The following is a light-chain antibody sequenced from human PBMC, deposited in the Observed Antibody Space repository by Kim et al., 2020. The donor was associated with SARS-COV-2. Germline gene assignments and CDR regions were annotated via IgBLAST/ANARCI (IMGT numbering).Light chain of an antibody. J-gene: IGLJ2*01. CDR3: GTWDTGLSAGV. CDR1: TSHVGANY. CDR2: DND. Sequence: GQKVPISCSVSTSHVGANYVSGCQQLPGAAPKLLIYDNDQRPAGIPDRFSGSKSGTSATLDITGLQTGDEADYYCGTWDTGLSAGVFGGGTQLTVL. V-gene: IGLV1-51*01.